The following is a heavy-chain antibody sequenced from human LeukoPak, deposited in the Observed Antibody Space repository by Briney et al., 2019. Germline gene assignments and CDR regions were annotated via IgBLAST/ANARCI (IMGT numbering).Heavy chain of an antibody. CDR1: GYTLTELS. J-gene: IGHJ4*02. D-gene: IGHD4-17*01. Sequence: GASVKVSCKVSGYTLTELSMHWVRQAPGKGLEWMGGFDPEDGETIYAQKFQGRVTMTEDTSTDTAYMEPSSLRSEDTAVYYCATGDGDYSYLLAYWGQGTLVTVSS. CDR2: FDPEDGET. V-gene: IGHV1-24*01. CDR3: ATGDGDYSYLLAY.